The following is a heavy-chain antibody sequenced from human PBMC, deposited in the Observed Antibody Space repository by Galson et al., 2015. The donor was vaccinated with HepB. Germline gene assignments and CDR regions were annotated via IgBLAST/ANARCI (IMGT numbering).Heavy chain of an antibody. CDR1: GFTFSTYA. D-gene: IGHD4-17*01. CDR2: IGGSGAYT. J-gene: IGHJ3*01. CDR3: SRDPNGDHIGALDF. Sequence: SLRLSCANSGFTFSTYAMTWVRQAPGRGLEWVSSIGGSGAYTYYADSVKGRFTISRDNSKNTLYLQVNSLRGEDTATYYCSRDPNGDHIGALDFWGQGMMVTVSS. V-gene: IGHV3-23*01.